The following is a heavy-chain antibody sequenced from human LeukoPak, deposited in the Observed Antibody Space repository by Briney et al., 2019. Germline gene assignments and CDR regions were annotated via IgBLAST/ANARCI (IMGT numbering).Heavy chain of an antibody. V-gene: IGHV1-69*05. Sequence: GSSVKVSCKGSGGTFSSYAISWVRQAPGQGLEWMGGIIPIFGTANYAQKFQGRVTITTDESTSTAYMELSSLRSEDTAVYYCARDYDSRFRYFDINYYYYMDVWGKGTTVTVSS. D-gene: IGHD3-9*01. CDR1: GGTFSSYA. J-gene: IGHJ6*03. CDR2: IIPIFGTA. CDR3: ARDYDSRFRYFDINYYYYMDV.